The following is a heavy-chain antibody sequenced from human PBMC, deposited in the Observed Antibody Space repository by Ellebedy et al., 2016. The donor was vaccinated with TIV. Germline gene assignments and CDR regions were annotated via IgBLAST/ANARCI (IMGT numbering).Heavy chain of an antibody. V-gene: IGHV3-23*01. Sequence: GGSLRLXCAASGFTFSSYAMSWVRQAPGKGLEWVSAISGSGGSTYYADSVKGRFTISRDNSKNTLYLQMNSLRTEDTAVYYCASRHIAVAGTFDAFDIWGQGTMVTVSS. D-gene: IGHD6-19*01. CDR3: ASRHIAVAGTFDAFDI. CDR2: ISGSGGST. J-gene: IGHJ3*02. CDR1: GFTFSSYA.